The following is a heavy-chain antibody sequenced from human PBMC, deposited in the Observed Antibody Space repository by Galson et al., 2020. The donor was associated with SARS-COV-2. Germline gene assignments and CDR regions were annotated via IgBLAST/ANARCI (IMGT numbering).Heavy chain of an antibody. CDR2: IDDGGTT. CDR1: GLTVSSNY. CDR3: VRGVIAPYFDS. V-gene: IGHV3-53*01. J-gene: IGHJ4*02. Sequence: GGSLRLSCVASGLTVSSNYWSWVRQAPGRGLECVSIIDDGGTTHYTDSVKGRFTVSRDTSKNTVYLHLNILRADDTAVYYCVRGVIAPYFDSGGQGTLVTVSS.